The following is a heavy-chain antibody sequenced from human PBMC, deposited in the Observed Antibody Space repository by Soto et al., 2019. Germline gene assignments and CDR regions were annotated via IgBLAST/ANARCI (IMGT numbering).Heavy chain of an antibody. J-gene: IGHJ4*02. Sequence: QVQLVQSGAEVREPGASVKVSCKASGYSFTSLDINWVRQTAGQGLEWMGWMQPSTGRTGYAQKVQGRVTMTRATSINTAYMELTTLTSDDTAFYYCARGVSAGVDYWGQGTLVTVSS. D-gene: IGHD1-26*01. V-gene: IGHV1-8*01. CDR3: ARGVSAGVDY. CDR1: GYSFTSLD. CDR2: MQPSTGRT.